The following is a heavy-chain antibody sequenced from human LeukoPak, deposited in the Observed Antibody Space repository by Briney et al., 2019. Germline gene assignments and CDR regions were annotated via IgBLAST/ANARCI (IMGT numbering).Heavy chain of an antibody. V-gene: IGHV4-61*02. J-gene: IGHJ5*02. CDR2: IYTSGST. Sequence: ASQTLSLTCTVSGGSISSGSYYWRWIRQPAGKGLEWIGRIYTSGSTNYNPSLKSRVTISVDTSKNQFSLKLSSVTAADTAVYYCAQTGYSYGYWWFDPWGQGTLVTVSS. CDR1: GGSISSGSYY. CDR3: AQTGYSYGYWWFDP. D-gene: IGHD5-18*01.